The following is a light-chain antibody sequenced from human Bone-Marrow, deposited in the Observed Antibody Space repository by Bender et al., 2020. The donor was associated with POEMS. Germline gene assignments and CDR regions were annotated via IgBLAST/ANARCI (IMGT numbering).Light chain of an antibody. CDR3: YSTPDNNWL. J-gene: IGLJ3*02. V-gene: IGLV3-25*03. CDR1: AVPEEY. CDR2: KDS. Sequence: SYALTQPPSVSVSPGQTAKITCSGDAVPEEYVYWLQQKSGQAPVVVIYKDSERPSGVPERFSGSTSGTTATLTISGVQAEDEADYYCYSTPDNNWLFGGGTKLMVL.